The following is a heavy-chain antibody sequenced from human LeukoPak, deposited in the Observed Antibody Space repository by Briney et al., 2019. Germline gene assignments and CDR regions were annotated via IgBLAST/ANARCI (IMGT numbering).Heavy chain of an antibody. CDR1: GYTFNNYG. CDR3: ARTDSSSGNCYDY. CDR2: INPYNGNT. J-gene: IGHJ4*02. Sequence: ASVKVSCKSSGYTFNNYGIRWARQAPGQGLAWVGWINPYNGNTKYAQKLQGRLSLTTDTSTTTAYMELGSLNSDDTAVYYCARTDSSSGNCYDYWGQGTLVTVSS. D-gene: IGHD3-10*01. V-gene: IGHV1-18*01.